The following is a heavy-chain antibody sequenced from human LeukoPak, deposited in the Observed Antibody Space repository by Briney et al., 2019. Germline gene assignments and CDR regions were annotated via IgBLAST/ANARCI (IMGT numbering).Heavy chain of an antibody. CDR3: ARHEYSGSYYGLSWFDP. CDR1: GGSISSSGYY. CDR2: IYYSGST. V-gene: IGHV4-39*01. D-gene: IGHD1-26*01. Sequence: SETLSLTCTVSGGSISSSGYYWGWIRQPPGKGLKWIASIYYSGSTYYNPSLKSRVTISVDMSKNQLSLKLSSLTAADTAVYYCARHEYSGSYYGLSWFDPWGQGTLVTVSS. J-gene: IGHJ5*02.